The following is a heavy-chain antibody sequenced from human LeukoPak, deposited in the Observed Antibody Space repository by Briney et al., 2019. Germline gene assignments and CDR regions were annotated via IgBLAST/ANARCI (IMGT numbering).Heavy chain of an antibody. V-gene: IGHV4-34*01. CDR3: ARRYYYGSGSPMGY. CDR1: GGYIGSHY. D-gene: IGHD3-10*01. CDR2: INHSGSA. J-gene: IGHJ4*02. Sequence: SETLSLTCTVSGGYIGSHYWTWIRQPPGKGLEWIGEINHSGSANYNPSLKSRVTISVDTSKNQFSLKLSSVTAADTAVYYCARRYYYGSGSPMGYWGQGTLVTVSS.